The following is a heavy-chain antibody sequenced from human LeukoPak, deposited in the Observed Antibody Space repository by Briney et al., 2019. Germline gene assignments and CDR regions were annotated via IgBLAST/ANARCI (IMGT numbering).Heavy chain of an antibody. D-gene: IGHD3-9*01. J-gene: IGHJ4*02. Sequence: GGSLRLSCAASGFTVSSNYMSWVRQAPGKGLEWVSVIYSGGSTDYADSVKGRFTISRDNAKNSLYLQMNSLRAEDTAVYYCARGLRYFDWLFQAGCYDYXXXGXLVTVSS. CDR2: IYSGGST. V-gene: IGHV3-53*01. CDR3: ARGLRYFDWLFQAGCYDY. CDR1: GFTVSSNY.